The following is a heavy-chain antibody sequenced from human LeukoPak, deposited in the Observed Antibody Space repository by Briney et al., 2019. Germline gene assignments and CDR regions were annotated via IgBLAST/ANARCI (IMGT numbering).Heavy chain of an antibody. V-gene: IGHV3-30*01. Sequence: GRSLRLSCAASGFTFSSYAMHWVRQAPGKGLEWVAVISYDGSNKYYADSVKGRFTISRDNSKNTLYLQMNSLRAEDTAVYYCARDVGFGVGYYGSGSYYLYWGQGTLVSVSS. D-gene: IGHD3-10*01. CDR2: ISYDGSNK. CDR1: GFTFSSYA. J-gene: IGHJ4*02. CDR3: ARDVGFGVGYYGSGSYYLY.